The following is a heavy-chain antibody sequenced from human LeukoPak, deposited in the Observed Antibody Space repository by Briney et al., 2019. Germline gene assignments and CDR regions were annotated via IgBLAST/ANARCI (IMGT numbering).Heavy chain of an antibody. D-gene: IGHD3-10*01. Sequence: GGSLRLSCAASGFTFSSYAMSWVRQAPGKGLEWVSAISGSGGSTYYADSVKGRITISRDNSKNTLYLQMNSLRAEDTAVYYCATAITMVRGVLPFDYWGQGTLVTVSS. CDR1: GFTFSSYA. CDR3: ATAITMVRGVLPFDY. J-gene: IGHJ4*02. CDR2: ISGSGGST. V-gene: IGHV3-23*01.